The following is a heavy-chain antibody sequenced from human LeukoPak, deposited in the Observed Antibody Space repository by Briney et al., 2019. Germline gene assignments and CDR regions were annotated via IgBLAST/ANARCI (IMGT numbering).Heavy chain of an antibody. CDR1: GYSFTSYW. Sequence: GESLKISCKGSGYSFTSYWIGWVRQMPGKGLEWMGIIYPGDSDTRYSPSFQGQVTISADKSISTAYLQWSSLKASDTAMYYCATRGPYYYDSSGLIDYWGQGTLVTVSS. V-gene: IGHV5-51*01. CDR2: IYPGDSDT. J-gene: IGHJ4*02. CDR3: ATRGPYYYDSSGLIDY. D-gene: IGHD3-22*01.